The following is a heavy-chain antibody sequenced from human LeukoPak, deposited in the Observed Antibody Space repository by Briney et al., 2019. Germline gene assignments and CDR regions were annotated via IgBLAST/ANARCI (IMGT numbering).Heavy chain of an antibody. J-gene: IGHJ4*02. CDR2: ISYDGSNK. CDR1: GFTFSSYG. CDR3: AKGTYGDYSVDY. Sequence: GSLRLSCAASGFTFSSYGMHWVRQAPGKGLEWVAVISYDGSNKYYADSVKGRFTISRDNSKNTLYLQMNSLRAEDTAVYYCAKGTYGDYSVDYWGQGTLVTVSS. V-gene: IGHV3-30*18. D-gene: IGHD4-17*01.